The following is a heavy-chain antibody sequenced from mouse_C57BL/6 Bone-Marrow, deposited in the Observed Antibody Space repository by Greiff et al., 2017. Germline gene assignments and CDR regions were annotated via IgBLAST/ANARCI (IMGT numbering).Heavy chain of an antibody. CDR1: GFNIKDDY. V-gene: IGHV14-4*01. J-gene: IGHJ3*01. CDR3: ARGAY. Sequence: VQLQQSGAELVRPGASVKLSCTASGFNIKDDYMHWVKQRPEQGLEWIGWIDPENGDTNYNGKFKGKATLTADKSSSTAYMQLSSLTSDDSAVYFCARGAYWGQGTLVTVSA. CDR2: IDPENGDT.